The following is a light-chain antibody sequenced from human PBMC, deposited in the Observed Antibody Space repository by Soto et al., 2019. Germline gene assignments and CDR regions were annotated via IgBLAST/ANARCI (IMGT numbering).Light chain of an antibody. CDR3: QQYDYYKT. CDR1: QSVNMK. J-gene: IGKJ1*01. V-gene: IGKV3-15*01. Sequence: EIVLTQSPATLSVSPGERATLSCRASQSVNMKLAWYQQKPGQAPRLLISGAFIRATGVPARFSGSGSGTEFTLIISSVQSEDFAVYYCQQYDYYKTFGQGTKVEIK. CDR2: GAF.